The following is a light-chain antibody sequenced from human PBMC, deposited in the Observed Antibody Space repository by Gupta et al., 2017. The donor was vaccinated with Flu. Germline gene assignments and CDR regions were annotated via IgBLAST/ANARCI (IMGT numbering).Light chain of an antibody. Sequence: QSVLTQPPSASAAPGQKVTISCSGSSSNIGNNYVSWYQQRPGTAPKLLIYENNKRPSGIPDRFSGSKSGTSATLGITGLQTGDEADDYCGTWDSSLRAVVFGGGTKLTVL. CDR2: ENN. CDR1: SSNIGNNY. V-gene: IGLV1-51*02. J-gene: IGLJ2*01. CDR3: GTWDSSLRAVV.